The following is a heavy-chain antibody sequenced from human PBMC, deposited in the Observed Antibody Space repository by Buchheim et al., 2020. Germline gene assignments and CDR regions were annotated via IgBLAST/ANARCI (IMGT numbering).Heavy chain of an antibody. V-gene: IGHV3-23*04. CDR1: GFTFSSYA. J-gene: IGHJ4*02. Sequence: EVQLVESGGGLGQPGVSLRLSCAASGFTFSSYAMSWVRQAPGKGLEWISAISGSGGSTYYADYVKGRFTISRDNSKNTLYLQMNSLRVEDTAIYYCAKGVGADTYCFDYWGRGTL. CDR3: AKGVGADTYCFDY. CDR2: ISGSGGST. D-gene: IGHD1-26*01.